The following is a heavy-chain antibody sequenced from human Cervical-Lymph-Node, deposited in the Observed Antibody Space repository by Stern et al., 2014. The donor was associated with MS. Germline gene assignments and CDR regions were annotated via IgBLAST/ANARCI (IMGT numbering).Heavy chain of an antibody. J-gene: IGHJ6*02. CDR2: FDPEDGET. CDR1: GYTLTELS. D-gene: IGHD6-13*01. Sequence: VQLEESGAEVKKPGASVKVSCKVSGYTLTELSMHWVRQAPGKGLEWMGGFDPEDGETIYAQKFQGRVTMTEDTSTDTAYMELSSLRSEDTAVYYCATVIPVIAAAANYYGMDVWGQGTTVTVSS. CDR3: ATVIPVIAAAANYYGMDV. V-gene: IGHV1-24*01.